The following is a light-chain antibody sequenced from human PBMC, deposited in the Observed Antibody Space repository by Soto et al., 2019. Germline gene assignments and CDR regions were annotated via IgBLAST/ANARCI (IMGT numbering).Light chain of an antibody. CDR1: SSNIGSNT. CDR3: AAWDDSLNADYV. CDR2: SNN. V-gene: IGLV1-44*01. Sequence: QSVXTQPPSASGTPGQRVTISCSGSSSNIGSNTVNWYQQLPGTAPKLLIYSNNQRPSGVPDRFSGSKSGTSASLAISGLQSEDEVYYYCAAWDDSLNADYVFGTGTKAPS. J-gene: IGLJ1*01.